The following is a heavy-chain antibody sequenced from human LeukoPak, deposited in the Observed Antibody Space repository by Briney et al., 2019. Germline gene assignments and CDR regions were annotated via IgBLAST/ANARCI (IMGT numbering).Heavy chain of an antibody. CDR3: ARGYEPYDSSGYYSFDY. J-gene: IGHJ4*02. V-gene: IGHV1-46*01. D-gene: IGHD3-22*01. CDR1: GYTFSSSY. Sequence: ASVKVSCKASGYTFSSSYMHWVRQAPGQGLEWMGIINLIGGTTSYAQKFQGRVTMTRDMPTSTAYMELSSLRSEDTAVYYCARGYEPYDSSGYYSFDYWGQGTLVTVSS. CDR2: INLIGGTT.